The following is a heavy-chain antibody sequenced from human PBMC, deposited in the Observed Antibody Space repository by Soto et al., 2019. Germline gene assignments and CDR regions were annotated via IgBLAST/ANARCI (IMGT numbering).Heavy chain of an antibody. Sequence: TSVTQSLTCTVSGGTISSYCWSWIRKPPGKGLEWIGYIYYSGSTNYNPSLKSRVTISVDTSKNQFSLKLSSVTAADTAVYYCAREGGSGSYLWFDPWGQGTLVNVS. V-gene: IGHV4-59*01. J-gene: IGHJ5*02. D-gene: IGHD3-10*01. CDR2: IYYSGST. CDR1: GGTISSYC. CDR3: AREGGSGSYLWFDP.